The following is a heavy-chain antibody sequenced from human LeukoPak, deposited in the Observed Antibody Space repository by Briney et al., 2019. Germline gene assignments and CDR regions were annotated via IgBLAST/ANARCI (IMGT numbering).Heavy chain of an antibody. CDR2: ICYSGST. Sequence: SETLSLTCAVSVGSISSSSYCWGWIRQPPGKGLEWIGSICYSGSTFYTQSLKSRVTLSVDTSKNQLSLKLSSVTAADTAVYYCARIENYIPEGLFDPWGQGALVTVSS. CDR1: VGSISSSSYC. J-gene: IGHJ5*02. D-gene: IGHD5-24*01. CDR3: ARIENYIPEGLFDP. V-gene: IGHV4-39*01.